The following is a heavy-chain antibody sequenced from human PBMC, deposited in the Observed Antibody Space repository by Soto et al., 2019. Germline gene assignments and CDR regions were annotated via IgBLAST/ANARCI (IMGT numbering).Heavy chain of an antibody. V-gene: IGHV1-2*04. Sequence: QVQLVQSGAEVKKPGASVKVSCKASGYTFTGYYMHWVRQAPGQGLEWMGWINPNSGGTNYAQKFQGWVTMTRDTSISAAYMELSRTRSEDTAVYYCARERDIVLVPGAAGGMDAGGQGTTVTVAS. J-gene: IGHJ6*01. CDR1: GYTFTGYY. CDR2: INPNSGGT. CDR3: ARERDIVLVPGAAGGMDA. D-gene: IGHD2-2*01.